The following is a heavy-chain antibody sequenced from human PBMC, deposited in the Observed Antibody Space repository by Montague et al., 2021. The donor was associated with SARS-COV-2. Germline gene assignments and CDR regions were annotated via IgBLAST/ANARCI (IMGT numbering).Heavy chain of an antibody. J-gene: IGHJ3*02. Sequence: TLSLTCTVSGGSISSGSYYWSWLRQPAGKGLEWIGRIYTSGSTHYNPSLKSRVTISVDTSKNQFSLKLSSVTAADTAVYYCARILGTYYDFWSGERAIDAFDIWGQGTMVTVSS. V-gene: IGHV4-61*02. CDR3: ARILGTYYDFWSGERAIDAFDI. CDR1: GGSISSGSYY. D-gene: IGHD3-3*01. CDR2: IYTSGST.